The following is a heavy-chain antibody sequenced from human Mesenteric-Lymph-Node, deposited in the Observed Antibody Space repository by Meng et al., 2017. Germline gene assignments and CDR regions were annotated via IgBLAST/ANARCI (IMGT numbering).Heavy chain of an antibody. CDR2: TCYRSKWYY. CDR1: GDSVSSNSAA. CDR3: ASWYFNY. J-gene: IGHJ4*02. V-gene: IGHV6-1*01. Sequence: HVQLRQSGPGLVEPSQTLPLTCAISGDSVSSNSAAWHWIRQSPSRGLEWLGMTCYRSKWYYDYAVSVKSRITINPDTSRNQFSLQLNSVTPEDTAVYYCASWYFNYWGQGTLVTVSS.